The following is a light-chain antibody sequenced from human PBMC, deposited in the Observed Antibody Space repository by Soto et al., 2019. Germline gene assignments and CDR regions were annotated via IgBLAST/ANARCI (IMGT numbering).Light chain of an antibody. CDR2: SAS. CDR3: QQRASWRT. CDR1: QSVSTY. J-gene: IGKJ1*01. V-gene: IGKV3-11*01. Sequence: EIVLTQSPATLSLSPGERATLSCRASQSVSTYLAWYQQRPGQAPRLLISSASDRATGIPARFSGSGSGTAFPLTISSLEPEDFAIYYCQQRASWRTFGQGTKVEIK.